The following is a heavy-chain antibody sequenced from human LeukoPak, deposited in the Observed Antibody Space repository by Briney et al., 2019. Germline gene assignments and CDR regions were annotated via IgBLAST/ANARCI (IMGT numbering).Heavy chain of an antibody. CDR2: ISAYNDNA. V-gene: IGHV1-18*01. D-gene: IGHD7-27*01. CDR3: ARSTLGIEFDY. Sequence: GSVKVSCKASGYSFTNYGISWVRQAPGQGLEWMGWISAYNDNAHYAQGLEGRVTMTSETSTRTVYTELRSLRSDDTAVYYCARSTLGIEFDYWGQGSLVTVSS. J-gene: IGHJ4*02. CDR1: GYSFTNYG.